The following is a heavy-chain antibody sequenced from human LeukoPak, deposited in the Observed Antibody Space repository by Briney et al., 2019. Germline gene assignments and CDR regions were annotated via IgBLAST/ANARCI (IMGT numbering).Heavy chain of an antibody. Sequence: SETLSLTCAVPDESFNDYYWSWIRQLPGKGLEWIGEINHGGTTNYNPSLKSRVTISVDTSKNQFSLKLSSVTAADTAVYYCARRALLYYYDSSGYYDYWGQGTLVTVSS. V-gene: IGHV4-34*01. CDR3: ARRALLYYYDSSGYYDY. J-gene: IGHJ4*02. CDR1: DESFNDYY. D-gene: IGHD3-22*01. CDR2: INHGGTT.